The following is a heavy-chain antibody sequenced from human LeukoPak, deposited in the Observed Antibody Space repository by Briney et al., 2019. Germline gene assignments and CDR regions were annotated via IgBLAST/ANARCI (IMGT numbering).Heavy chain of an antibody. J-gene: IGHJ5*02. V-gene: IGHV1-18*01. CDR1: GYTFTSYG. Sequence: GASVKVSCEASGYTFTSYGISWVRQAPGQGLEWMGWISAYNGNTNYAQKLQGRVTMTTDTSTSTAYMELRSLRSDDTAVYYCARRRMASYCSGGSCYSDDYWFDPWGQGTLVTVSS. CDR3: ARRRMASYCSGGSCYSDDYWFDP. CDR2: ISAYNGNT. D-gene: IGHD2-15*01.